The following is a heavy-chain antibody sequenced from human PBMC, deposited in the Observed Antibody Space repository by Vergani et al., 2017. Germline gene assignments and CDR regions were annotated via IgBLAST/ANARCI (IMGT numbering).Heavy chain of an antibody. CDR2: SKSKTDGGTT. J-gene: IGHJ3*01. CDR3: TTVHGQCCSRTSCYETPRAFDV. V-gene: IGHV3-15*01. D-gene: IGHD2-2*01. Sequence: EVQLVESGGGLVKPGGSLRLSCAASGFTFSNAWMSWVRQAPGKGLEWVGRSKSKTDGGTTDYAAPVKGRVTISRDVAKNTLYLQMNSLKTEETAGYYCTTVHGQCCSRTSCYETPRAFDVWGQGTMVTVSS. CDR1: GFTFSNAW.